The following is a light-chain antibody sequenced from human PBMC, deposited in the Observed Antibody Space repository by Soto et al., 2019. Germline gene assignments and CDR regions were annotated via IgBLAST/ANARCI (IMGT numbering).Light chain of an antibody. V-gene: IGKV1-39*01. CDR3: QQTYTTPYT. CDR1: QSISSY. J-gene: IGKJ4*01. Sequence: DIQMTQSPSSLSASVGDRVTITCRASQSISSYLSWYQQKPGKAPKRLIYVGSTLQSGVPTRFSGSGSGTDITLTSSSLQPEDGATYCCQQTYTTPYTFGGGTKVDVK. CDR2: VGS.